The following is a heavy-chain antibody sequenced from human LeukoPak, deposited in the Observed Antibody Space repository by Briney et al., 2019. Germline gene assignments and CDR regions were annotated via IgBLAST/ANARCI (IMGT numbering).Heavy chain of an antibody. CDR3: VRRGSGSSSPFAY. V-gene: IGHV3-23*01. D-gene: IGHD6-6*01. CDR1: GFSFSDYA. CDR2: ISGSGETS. J-gene: IGHJ4*02. Sequence: GGSLRLSCAASGFSFSDYALSWARQAPGKGLEWVSGISGSGETSYYAASVKGRLTISRDNSNNTLYLQMTSLRADDTAVYYCVRRGSGSSSPFAYWGQGALVIVSS.